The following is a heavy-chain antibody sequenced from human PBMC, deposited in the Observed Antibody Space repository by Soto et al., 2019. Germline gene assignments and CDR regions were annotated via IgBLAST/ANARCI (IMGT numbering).Heavy chain of an antibody. V-gene: IGHV3-30-3*01. CDR3: ARGNSGDPHLYFDY. D-gene: IGHD1-26*01. J-gene: IGHJ4*02. Sequence: GGSLRLSCAASGFTFSRYAMHWVRQAPGKGLEWVAVISYDGSNKYYADSEKGRFTISRDNSKNTLCLQMKSLRAEDTAVYYCARGNSGDPHLYFDYWGPGALVTVSS. CDR1: GFTFSRYA. CDR2: ISYDGSNK.